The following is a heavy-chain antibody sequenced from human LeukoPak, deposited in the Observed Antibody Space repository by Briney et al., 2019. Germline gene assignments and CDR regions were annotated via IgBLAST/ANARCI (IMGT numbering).Heavy chain of an antibody. Sequence: GGSLRLSCAASGFTFSSYGMTWVRQAPGKGLEWVSWISSSSTYISYADSVKGRFTISRDDAGKSLYLHMNSLRAEDTAVYYCARVGAYYDSSGYSPIDYWGQGTLVTVSS. CDR1: GFTFSSYG. CDR2: ISSSSTYI. J-gene: IGHJ4*02. V-gene: IGHV3-21*01. CDR3: ARVGAYYDSSGYSPIDY. D-gene: IGHD3-22*01.